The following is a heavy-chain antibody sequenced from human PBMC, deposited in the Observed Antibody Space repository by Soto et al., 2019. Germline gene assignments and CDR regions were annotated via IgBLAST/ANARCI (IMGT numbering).Heavy chain of an antibody. CDR2: IDPRDSYT. V-gene: IGHV5-10-1*01. Sequence: GESLKISCTGFGYSFTTFWISWVRQMPGRGLEWMGRIDPRDSYTNYSPSFQGDVTISGDKSISTVYLQWASLKASDTAMYYCARLYCSSSTCDSWFDPWGQGTLVTVSS. D-gene: IGHD2-2*01. CDR3: ARLYCSSSTCDSWFDP. CDR1: GYSFTTFW. J-gene: IGHJ5*02.